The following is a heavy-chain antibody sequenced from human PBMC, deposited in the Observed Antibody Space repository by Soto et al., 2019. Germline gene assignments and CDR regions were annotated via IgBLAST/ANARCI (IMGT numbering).Heavy chain of an antibody. CDR2: MKDGGRT. J-gene: IGHJ4*02. CDR1: GGSLSGYY. CDR3: ARGQEGVVATH. V-gene: IGHV4-34*01. Sequence: QVQLQQWGAGLLKPSETLSLNCAVNGGSLSGYYWSWIPQPPGKGLEWIGEMKDGGRTNYSPSLKSSASISSQTSNNQFSLRLYSVTAADTGVYYCARGQEGVVATHWDQGTLVTVSS. D-gene: IGHD5-12*01.